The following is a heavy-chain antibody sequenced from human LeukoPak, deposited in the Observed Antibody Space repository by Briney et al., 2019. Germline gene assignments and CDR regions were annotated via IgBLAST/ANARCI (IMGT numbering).Heavy chain of an antibody. D-gene: IGHD6-13*01. CDR2: IHYDGSNN. CDR1: GFTFSSYA. V-gene: IGHV3-30*02. CDR3: AKDHGSSDWYYFDY. J-gene: IGHJ4*02. Sequence: GGSLRLSCAASGFTFSSYAMSWVRQAPGKGLEWVAFIHYDGSNNYYADSVKGRFTISRDNSKNTLYLQMNTLRADDTAVYYCAKDHGSSDWYYFDYWGQGTLVTVSS.